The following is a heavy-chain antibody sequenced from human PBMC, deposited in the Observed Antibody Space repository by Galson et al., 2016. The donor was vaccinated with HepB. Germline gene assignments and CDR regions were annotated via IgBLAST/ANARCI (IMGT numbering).Heavy chain of an antibody. CDR1: GFIFSDYY. CDR2: ISVSSSKI. V-gene: IGHV3-11*05. J-gene: IGHJ3*01. D-gene: IGHD3-10*01. CDR3: VREDVGGGRV. Sequence: SLRLSCAASGFIFSDYYMSWIRQTPGRGLEWVSSISVSSSKIDYADSVKGRFTVSRDNARNSLNLQINSLRADDTALYYCVREDVGGGRVWGQGTTVTVSS.